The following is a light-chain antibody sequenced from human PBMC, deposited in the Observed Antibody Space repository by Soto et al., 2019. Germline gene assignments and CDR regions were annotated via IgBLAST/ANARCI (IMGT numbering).Light chain of an antibody. CDR3: CSYASSSSYV. CDR2: EGT. J-gene: IGLJ1*01. CDR1: SSDVGRYNF. V-gene: IGLV2-23*01. Sequence: QSVLTQSRSVSGSPGQSVTISCTGTSSDVGRYNFVSWFQQHPGKAPKLMIYEGTQRPSGVSSRFSGSKSGNTASLTISGLQAEDEADYYCCSYASSSSYVFGTGTKVTVL.